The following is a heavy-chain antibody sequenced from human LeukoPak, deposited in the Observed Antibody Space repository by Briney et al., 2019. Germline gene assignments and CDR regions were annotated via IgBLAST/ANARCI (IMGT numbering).Heavy chain of an antibody. CDR1: GGSFSGYY. J-gene: IGHJ5*02. CDR3: ARETTYSSGWYKGYWFDP. D-gene: IGHD6-19*01. V-gene: IGHV4-34*01. Sequence: PSETLSLTCAVYGGSFSGYYWSWSRQPPGKGLEWIGEINHSGSTNYNPSLKSRVTISVDTSKNQFSLKLSSVTAADTAVYYCARETTYSSGWYKGYWFDPWGQGTLVTVSS. CDR2: INHSGST.